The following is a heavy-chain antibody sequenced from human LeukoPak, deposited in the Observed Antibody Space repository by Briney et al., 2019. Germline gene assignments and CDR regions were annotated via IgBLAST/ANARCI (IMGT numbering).Heavy chain of an antibody. V-gene: IGHV3-21*01. CDR2: ISSSSSYI. CDR3: ASSADIVVVPAAHEGDY. CDR1: GFTFSSYS. Sequence: GGSLRLSCAASGFTFSSYSMNWVRQAPGKGLEWVSSISSSSSYIYYADSVKGRFTISRDNAKNSLCLQMNSLRAEDTAVYYCASSADIVVVPAAHEGDYWGQGTLVTVSS. D-gene: IGHD2-2*01. J-gene: IGHJ4*02.